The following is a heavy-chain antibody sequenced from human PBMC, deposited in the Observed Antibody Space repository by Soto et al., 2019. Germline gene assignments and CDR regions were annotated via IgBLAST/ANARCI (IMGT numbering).Heavy chain of an antibody. CDR1: GFTFSSFA. Sequence: QAHLVESGGGVVQPGRSLTLSCAASGFTFSSFAIHWVRQAPGKGLEWVAAISYDGTTQFYADSVKGRSSISRDNSKNTLYLQMNTLGGETTDAYFCASEPCGDCSDWYFDLSGHGTLVTVSS. V-gene: IGHV3-30*04. CDR2: ISYDGTTQ. J-gene: IGHJ2*01. D-gene: IGHD2-21*02. CDR3: ASEPCGDCSDWYFDL.